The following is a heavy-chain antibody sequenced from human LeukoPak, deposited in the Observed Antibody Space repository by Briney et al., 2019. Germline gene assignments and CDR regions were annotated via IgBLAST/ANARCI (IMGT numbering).Heavy chain of an antibody. V-gene: IGHV4-34*01. CDR2: INARGDT. D-gene: IGHD2-2*01. Sequence: SETLSLTCAVYGWSFNDYYWNWIRQPPGKGLEWIGEINARGDTNFNPSLKSRVTISVDTSKSQFSQRLTSMIAADTAVYYCARGQVPAARGYNWFDSWGQGTLVTVSS. CDR1: GWSFNDYY. J-gene: IGHJ5*01. CDR3: ARGQVPAARGYNWFDS.